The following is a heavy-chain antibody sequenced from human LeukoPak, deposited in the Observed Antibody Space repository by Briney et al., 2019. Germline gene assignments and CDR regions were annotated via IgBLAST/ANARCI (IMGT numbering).Heavy chain of an antibody. CDR1: GYTFTSYG. V-gene: IGHV1-18*04. CDR2: ISAYNGNT. J-gene: IGHJ4*02. D-gene: IGHD3-9*01. CDR3: ARGRWHILTGYYAPYYFDY. Sequence: ASVKVSCKASGYTFTSYGISWVRQAPGQGLEWMGWISAYNGNTNYAQKLQGRVTMTTDTSTSTAYMELRSLRSDDPAVYYCARGRWHILTGYYAPYYFDYWGQGTLVTVSS.